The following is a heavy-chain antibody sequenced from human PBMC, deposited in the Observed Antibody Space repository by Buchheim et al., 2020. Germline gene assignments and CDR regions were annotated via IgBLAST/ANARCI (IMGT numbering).Heavy chain of an antibody. CDR3: ARWGGIVGATGYYYYYGMDV. CDR2: IDPSDSYT. D-gene: IGHD1-26*01. J-gene: IGHJ6*02. V-gene: IGHV5-10-1*01. Sequence: EVQLVQSGAEVKKPGESLRISCKGSGASFTSYWISWVCQMPGKGLEWMGRIDPSDSYTNYSPSFQGHVTISADKSISTAYPQWSSLKASDTAMYYCARWGGIVGATGYYYYYGMDVWGQGTT. CDR1: GASFTSYW.